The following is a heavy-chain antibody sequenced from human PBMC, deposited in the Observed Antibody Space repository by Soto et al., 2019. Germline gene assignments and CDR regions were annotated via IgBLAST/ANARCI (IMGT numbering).Heavy chain of an antibody. J-gene: IGHJ6*02. Sequence: PSETLSLTCTVSGGSISSGGYYWSWIRQHPGKGLEWIGYIYYSGSTYYNPSLKSRVTISVDTSKNQFSLKLSSVTAADTAVYYCAREGAPRITMVRGTSYGMDVWGQGTTVTVSS. V-gene: IGHV4-31*03. CDR3: AREGAPRITMVRGTSYGMDV. CDR2: IYYSGST. CDR1: GGSISSGGYY. D-gene: IGHD3-10*01.